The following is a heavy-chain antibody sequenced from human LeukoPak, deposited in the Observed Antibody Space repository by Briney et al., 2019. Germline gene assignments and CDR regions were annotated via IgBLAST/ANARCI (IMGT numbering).Heavy chain of an antibody. V-gene: IGHV3-15*01. Sequence: KPGGSLRLSCAAPGFTFSYAYMNWVRQAPGEGPGWVGRIKSKGDGGTTDYAAPVKGRFTISRDDSKNMLYLQMNSLTTEDTAVYYCTTVTMVREINWGQGTLVTVSS. CDR3: TTVTMVREIN. D-gene: IGHD3-10*01. J-gene: IGHJ4*02. CDR1: GFTFSYAY. CDR2: IKSKGDGGTT.